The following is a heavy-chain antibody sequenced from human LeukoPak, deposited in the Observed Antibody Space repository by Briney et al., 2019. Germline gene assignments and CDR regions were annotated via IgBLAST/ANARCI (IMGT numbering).Heavy chain of an antibody. J-gene: IGHJ4*02. CDR1: GYTSTGYY. Sequence: ASVKVSCKASGYTSTGYYMHWVRQAPGQGLEWMGWINPNSGGTNYAQKFQGRVTMTRDTSISTAYMELSRLRSDDTAVYYCARDRSGDGYCSGGSCYSGRDYWGQGTLVTVSS. CDR3: ARDRSGDGYCSGGSCYSGRDY. CDR2: INPNSGGT. D-gene: IGHD2-15*01. V-gene: IGHV1-2*02.